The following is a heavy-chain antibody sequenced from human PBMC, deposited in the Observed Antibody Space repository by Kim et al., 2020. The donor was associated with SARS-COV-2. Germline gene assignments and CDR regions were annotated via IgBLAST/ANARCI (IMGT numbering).Heavy chain of an antibody. D-gene: IGHD7-27*01. CDR1: VGSLSGYH. CDR2: INHSGAT. CDR3: ARGWAGVVPSPILGIGPHYGYYAMDV. Sequence: SETLSLTCAVYVGSLSGYHWTWVRQPPGKGLGWIGEINHSGATNYNPSLRSRVAISIDTSKNQFSLKLNSVTAADTSVYFCARGWAGVVPSPILGIGPHYGYYAMDVWGRGTPVTVSS. J-gene: IGHJ6*02. V-gene: IGHV4-34*01.